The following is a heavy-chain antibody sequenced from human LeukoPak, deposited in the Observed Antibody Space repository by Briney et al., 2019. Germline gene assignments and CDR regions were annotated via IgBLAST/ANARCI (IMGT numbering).Heavy chain of an antibody. D-gene: IGHD2-2*01. V-gene: IGHV4-34*01. CDR2: INHSGST. CDR3: PLCVTVPGGFSTDY. CDR1: GGCFSDYY. J-gene: IGHJ4*02. Sequence: PSETLSLTCAVYGGCFSDYYWSWIRQPPGKGLEWIGEINHSGSTDYNPSLKSRVTISVDTSKNQFSLKLNSVTAADTAVYYCPLCVTVPGGFSTDYWGKGTLVTVSS.